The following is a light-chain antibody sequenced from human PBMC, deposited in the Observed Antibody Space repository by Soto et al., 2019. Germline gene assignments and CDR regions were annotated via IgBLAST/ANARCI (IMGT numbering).Light chain of an antibody. Sequence: QSALTQPPSASGSPGQSVAISCTGTSSDVGGYNYVSWYQQHPGKAPKLMIYEVNKRPSGVPDRFSGSKSGNTASLTVSGLQAEDEPDYYCSSYACSSNVFGTGTKLTVL. CDR1: SSDVGGYNY. CDR3: SSYACSSNV. J-gene: IGLJ1*01. CDR2: EVN. V-gene: IGLV2-8*01.